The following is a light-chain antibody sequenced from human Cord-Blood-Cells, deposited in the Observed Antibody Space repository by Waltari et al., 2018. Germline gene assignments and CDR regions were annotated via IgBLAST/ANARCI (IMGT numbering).Light chain of an antibody. J-gene: IGLJ3*02. V-gene: IGLV2-23*02. CDR2: EVS. CDR3: CSYAGSSTLV. CDR1: SSDVGSYNL. Sequence: QSALTQPASVSGSPGQSITISCTGTSSDVGSYNLVSWYQQHPGKAPKLMIYEVSKQPSGVSNRFPGSKSGNTASLTISGLQAEDEPDYYCCSYAGSSTLVFGGVTKLTVL.